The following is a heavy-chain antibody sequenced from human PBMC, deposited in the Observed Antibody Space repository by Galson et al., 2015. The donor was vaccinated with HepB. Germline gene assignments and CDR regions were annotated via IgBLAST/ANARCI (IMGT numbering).Heavy chain of an antibody. CDR3: ATGRKPWSGDCGFHS. CDR2: ISYDGSNK. D-gene: IGHD2-21*02. CDR1: GFMFSRYG. J-gene: IGHJ1*01. Sequence: SLRLSCAASGFMFSRYGMHWVRQAPGKGLEWVAFISYDGSNKYYADSVKGRFTISRDNSKNTLYLHMKSLRAEDTAVFYCATGRKPWSGDCGFHSWGQGTLVTVSS. V-gene: IGHV3-30*03.